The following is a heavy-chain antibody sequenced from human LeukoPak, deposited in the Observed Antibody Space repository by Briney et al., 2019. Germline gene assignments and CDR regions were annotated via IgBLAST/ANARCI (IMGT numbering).Heavy chain of an antibody. D-gene: IGHD3-22*01. CDR1: GYTFTGYY. Sequence: AASVKVSCKASGYTFTGYYMHWVRQAPGQGLEWMGWINPNSGGTNYAQKFQGRVTMTRDTSISTAYMELSRLRSDDTAVYYCARAGGTYDSSGYYSGDAFDIWGQGTMVTVSS. V-gene: IGHV1-2*02. CDR2: INPNSGGT. CDR3: ARAGGTYDSSGYYSGDAFDI. J-gene: IGHJ3*02.